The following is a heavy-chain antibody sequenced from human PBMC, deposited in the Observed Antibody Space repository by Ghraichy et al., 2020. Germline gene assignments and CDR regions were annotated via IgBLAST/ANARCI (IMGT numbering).Heavy chain of an antibody. CDR3: ARQPDWYFDL. J-gene: IGHJ2*01. Sequence: GESLNISCKGSGYSFSSYWIGWVRQLPGKGLEWMGITYPGDSDSRYSPSFQGQVSISVDKSINTAYLQWSSLKASDTAIYYCARQPDWYFDLWGRGTLVTVSS. CDR1: GYSFSSYW. V-gene: IGHV5-51*01. CDR2: TYPGDSDS.